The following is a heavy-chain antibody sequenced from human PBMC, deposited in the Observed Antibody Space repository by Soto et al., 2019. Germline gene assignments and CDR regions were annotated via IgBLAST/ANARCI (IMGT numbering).Heavy chain of an antibody. V-gene: IGHV3-21*01. CDR2: ISSSSSYI. CDR1: GFTFSSYS. CDR3: ARDPEYYDSSGYPSLTDY. J-gene: IGHJ4*02. D-gene: IGHD3-22*01. Sequence: PGGSLRLSCAASGFTFSSYSMNWVRQAPGKGLEWVSSISSSSSYIYYADSVKGRFTISRDNAKNSLYLQMNSLRAEGTAVYYCARDPEYYDSSGYPSLTDYWGQGTLVTVSS.